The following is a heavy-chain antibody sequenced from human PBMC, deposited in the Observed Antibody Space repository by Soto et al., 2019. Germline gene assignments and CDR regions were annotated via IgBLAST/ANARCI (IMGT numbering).Heavy chain of an antibody. V-gene: IGHV1-2*02. D-gene: IGHD3-9*01. CDR1: GYSFIDYY. J-gene: IGHJ4*02. Sequence: QVQLVQSGAEVKKPGASVKVSCEASGYSFIDYYIHWVRQAPGQGFEWMGRISPKSGSTNYAQKFEGRVTMTWDTSLNTAYMELSSLKSDDTAVYYCARPPGYISDWYYFALWGQGTRVTVSS. CDR3: ARPPGYISDWYYFAL. CDR2: ISPKSGST.